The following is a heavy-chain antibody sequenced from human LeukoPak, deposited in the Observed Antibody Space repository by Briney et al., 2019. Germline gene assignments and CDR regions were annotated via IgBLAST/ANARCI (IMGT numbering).Heavy chain of an antibody. Sequence: GGSLRLSCAASGITFSNFAMHWVRQAPGKGLEWVAFIHYDGSSKYYADSVKGRFTISRDNAKNSLYLQMNSLRAEDTAVYYCARDLSYYYDSSGPTSYFDYWGQGTLVTVSS. CDR1: GITFSNFA. D-gene: IGHD3-22*01. V-gene: IGHV3-30*02. J-gene: IGHJ4*02. CDR3: ARDLSYYYDSSGPTSYFDY. CDR2: IHYDGSSK.